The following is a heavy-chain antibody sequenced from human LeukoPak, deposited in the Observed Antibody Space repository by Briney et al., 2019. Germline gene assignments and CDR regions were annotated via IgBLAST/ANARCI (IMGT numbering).Heavy chain of an antibody. CDR2: VHYSGTT. Sequence: SETLSLTCTVSDGSITNNDWSWVRQTPGKGLEFIGYVHYSGTTNYNPSLKSRVTISVDTSKNQFSLKLSSVTAADTAVYYCASEANDAFDIWGQGTMVTVSS. V-gene: IGHV4-59*01. CDR3: ASEANDAFDI. J-gene: IGHJ3*02. CDR1: DGSITNND.